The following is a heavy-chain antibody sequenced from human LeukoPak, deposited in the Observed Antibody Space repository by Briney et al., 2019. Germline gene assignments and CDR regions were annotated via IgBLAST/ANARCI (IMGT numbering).Heavy chain of an antibody. J-gene: IGHJ2*01. Sequence: ASVKVSCKASGGTFSSYTISWVRQAPGQGLEWMGRIIPIFGIANYAQKFQGRVTITADKSTSTAYMELSSLRSEDTAVYYCARGSDTAMDPDWYFDLWGRGTLVTVSS. V-gene: IGHV1-69*02. D-gene: IGHD5-18*01. CDR3: ARGSDTAMDPDWYFDL. CDR2: IIPIFGIA. CDR1: GGTFSSYT.